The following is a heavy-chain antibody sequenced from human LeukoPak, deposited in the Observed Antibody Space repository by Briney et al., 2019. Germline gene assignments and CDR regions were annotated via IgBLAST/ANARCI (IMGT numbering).Heavy chain of an antibody. Sequence: GGSLRLSCAASGFAFSNAWMSWVRQAPGKGLEWVGRIKSKTDGGTTDYAAPVKGRFTTSRDDSKNTLYLQMNSLKTEDTAVYYCTTGGYGGQFDYWGQGTLVTVSS. D-gene: IGHD5-12*01. J-gene: IGHJ4*02. CDR3: TTGGYGGQFDY. CDR1: GFAFSNAW. CDR2: IKSKTDGGTT. V-gene: IGHV3-15*01.